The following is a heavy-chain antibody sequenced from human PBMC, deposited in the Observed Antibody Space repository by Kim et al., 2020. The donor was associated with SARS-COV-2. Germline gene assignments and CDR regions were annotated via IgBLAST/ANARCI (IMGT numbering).Heavy chain of an antibody. J-gene: IGHJ4*02. D-gene: IGHD6-25*01. CDR3: ARDPSQPPSGGN. V-gene: IGHV4-39*07. Sequence: YSNPPLKSRVTISVDTSKNQFSLKLSSVTAADTAVYYCARDPSQPPSGGNWGQGTLVTVSS.